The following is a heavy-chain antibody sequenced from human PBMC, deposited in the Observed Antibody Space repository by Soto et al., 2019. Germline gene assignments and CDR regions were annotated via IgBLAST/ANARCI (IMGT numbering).Heavy chain of an antibody. V-gene: IGHV4-39*01. CDR2: IYYSGST. CDR3: AIDYSGWNYYFDY. CDR1: GGSIRSSGYY. Sequence: QLQLQESGPGLVKPSETLSLTCTVSGGSIRSSGYYWGWIRQPPGKGLEWIGSIYYSGSTYYNPSLQSRVIVSVDTSKNQFSPRLSSVTAAGTAVYYCAIDYSGWNYYFDYWGQGTLVTGSS. J-gene: IGHJ4*02. D-gene: IGHD6-19*01.